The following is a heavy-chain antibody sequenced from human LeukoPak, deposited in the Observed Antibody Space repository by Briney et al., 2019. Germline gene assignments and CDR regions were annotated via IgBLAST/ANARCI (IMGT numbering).Heavy chain of an antibody. CDR2: VIEGGDVK. J-gene: IGHJ4*02. Sequence: GGSLRLSCAASGFTFSAYWMTWVRQAPGKGLAWVANVIEGGDVKYYADSVKGRFTISRDNTKNSLYRQMTSLRADDSAVYYCARVGKNGWDFDHWGQGILVTVSS. CDR3: ARVGKNGWDFDH. D-gene: IGHD6-19*01. V-gene: IGHV3-7*01. CDR1: GFTFSAYW.